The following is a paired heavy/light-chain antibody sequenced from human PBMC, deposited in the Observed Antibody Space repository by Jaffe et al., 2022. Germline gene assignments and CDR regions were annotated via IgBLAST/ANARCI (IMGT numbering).Light chain of an antibody. CDR3: MQGIHLPPT. V-gene: IGKV2-29*02. Sequence: DIVMTQTPLSLSVTPGQPASISCKSSQSLLHSDGKTYLYWYLQKPGQSPQLLIYEVSSRFSGVPDRFSGSGSGTDFTLKISRVEAEDVGVYYCMQGIHLPPTFGGGTKVEIK. CDR2: EVS. CDR1: QSLLHSDGKTY. J-gene: IGKJ4*01.
Heavy chain of an antibody. CDR2: IRYDGSNK. Sequence: QVQLVESGGGVVQPGGSLRLSCAASGFTFSSYGMHWVRQAPGKGLEWVAFIRYDGSNKYYADSVKGRFTISRDNSKNTLYLQMNSLRAEDTAVYYCAKDPRYYDFWSGYPHYYYYYMDVWGKGTTVTVSS. CDR3: AKDPRYYDFWSGYPHYYYYYMDV. J-gene: IGHJ6*03. V-gene: IGHV3-30*02. CDR1: GFTFSSYG. D-gene: IGHD3-3*01.